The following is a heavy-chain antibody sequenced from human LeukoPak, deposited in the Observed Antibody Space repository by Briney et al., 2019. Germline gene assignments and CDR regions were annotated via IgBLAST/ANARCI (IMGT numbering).Heavy chain of an antibody. Sequence: GGSLRLSCAASGFTFSFYAMSWVRQAPGKGLEWVSSISGSGGNTYYADSVKGRFTISRDNSRNTLNLQMDSLRAEDTAVYYCAKDGLFGGQGTLVTVSS. J-gene: IGHJ4*02. CDR2: ISGSGGNT. V-gene: IGHV3-23*01. CDR3: AKDGLF. CDR1: GFTFSFYA.